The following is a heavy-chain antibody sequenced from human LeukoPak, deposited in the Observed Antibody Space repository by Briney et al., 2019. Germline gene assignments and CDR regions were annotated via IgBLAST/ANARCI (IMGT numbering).Heavy chain of an antibody. V-gene: IGHV3-74*01. CDR3: VRDWDHFDFDS. CDR1: GFTFSNYW. J-gene: IGHJ5*01. D-gene: IGHD3-9*01. CDR2: IKGDGSHT. Sequence: GGSLRLSCAASGFTFSNYWMHWVRQAPGKGLVWVSRIKGDGSHTIYANSVKGRFTISRDNAKNTLYLQMKSLRAEDTAVYYCVRDWDHFDFDSWGQGTLVTVSS.